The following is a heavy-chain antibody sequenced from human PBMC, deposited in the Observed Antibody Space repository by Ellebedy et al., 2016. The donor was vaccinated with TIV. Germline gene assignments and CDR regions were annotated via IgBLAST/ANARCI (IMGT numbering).Heavy chain of an antibody. V-gene: IGHV4-59*08. CDR1: GGSISSYY. Sequence: MPSETLSLICSVSGGSISSYYWTWIRQPPGKGLEWIAYFYHSGNTNYSPSLKSRVTISVDTSKNQFSLKLSSVTAADTAVYYCATYTMGRLDYWGQGTLVTVSS. CDR2: FYHSGNT. J-gene: IGHJ4*02. D-gene: IGHD1-1*01. CDR3: ATYTMGRLDY.